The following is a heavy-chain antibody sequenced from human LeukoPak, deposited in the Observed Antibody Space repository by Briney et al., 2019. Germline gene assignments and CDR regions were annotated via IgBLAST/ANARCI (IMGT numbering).Heavy chain of an antibody. V-gene: IGHV4-61*02. CDR3: ARGFMSSSWYLNWFDP. CDR2: IYTSGST. D-gene: IGHD6-13*01. J-gene: IGHJ5*02. CDR1: GGSISSGSYY. Sequence: PSQTLTLTCTVSGGSISSGSYYWSWIRQPAGKGLEWIGRIYTSGSTNYNPSLKSRVTISVDTSKNQFSLKLSSVTAADTAVYYCARGFMSSSWYLNWFDPWGQGTLVTVSS.